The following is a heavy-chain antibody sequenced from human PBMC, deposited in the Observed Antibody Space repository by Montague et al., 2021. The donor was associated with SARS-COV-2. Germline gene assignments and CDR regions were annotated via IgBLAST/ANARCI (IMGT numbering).Heavy chain of an antibody. CDR3: AKGVGQKSSAVDY. J-gene: IGHJ4*02. CDR2: IHSGASYA. Sequence: SLRLSCAASGFTFSSHDMTWVRQAPGKGLEWVSIIHSGASYASYAGSVKGRFTISRDNSKNTLYLQKNSLRAEDTAVYYCAKGVGQKSSAVDYWGQGTQVTVSS. CDR1: GFTFSSHD. V-gene: IGHV3-23*03. D-gene: IGHD1-26*01.